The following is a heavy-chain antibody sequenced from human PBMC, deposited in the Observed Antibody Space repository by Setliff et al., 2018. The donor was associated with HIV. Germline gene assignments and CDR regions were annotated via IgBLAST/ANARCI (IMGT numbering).Heavy chain of an antibody. CDR1: GYTVTSYY. CDR2: INPSGGST. V-gene: IGHV1-46*01. Sequence: ASVKVSCKASGYTVTSYYMHWVRQAPGQGLEWMGIINPSGGSTSYAQKFQGRVTMTRDTSTSTVYMELSSLRSEDTAVYYCARSHSSHDAFDIWGQGTMVTVSS. J-gene: IGHJ3*02. D-gene: IGHD6-13*01. CDR3: ARSHSSHDAFDI.